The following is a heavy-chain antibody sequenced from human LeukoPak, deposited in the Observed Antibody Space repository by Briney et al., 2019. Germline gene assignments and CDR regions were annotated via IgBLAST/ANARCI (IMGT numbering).Heavy chain of an antibody. D-gene: IGHD6-13*01. J-gene: IGHJ4*02. V-gene: IGHV3-21*01. CDR3: ARSPYSSSSLDH. Sequence: GGSLRLSCAASRFTFSNYSMNWVRQALGKGLEWVSSISSSSTYIYYADSVKGRFTISRDNAKKSLYLQMNSLRVEDTAVYYCARSPYSSSSLDHWGQGILVTVSS. CDR2: ISSSSTYI. CDR1: RFTFSNYS.